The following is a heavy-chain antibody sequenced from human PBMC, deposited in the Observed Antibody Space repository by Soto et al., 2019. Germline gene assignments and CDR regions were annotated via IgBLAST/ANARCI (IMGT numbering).Heavy chain of an antibody. V-gene: IGHV3-15*01. CDR2: IKSKTDGGTT. D-gene: IGHD1-20*01. CDR3: TTDIYKSPDYYYYYMDV. CDR1: GFTFSNAW. Sequence: PGGSLRLSCAASGFTFSNAWMSWVRQAPGKGLEWVGRIKSKTDGGTTDYAAPVKGRFTISRDDSKNTLYLQMNSLKTEDTAVYYCTTDIYKSPDYYYYYMDVWGKGTTVTVSS. J-gene: IGHJ6*03.